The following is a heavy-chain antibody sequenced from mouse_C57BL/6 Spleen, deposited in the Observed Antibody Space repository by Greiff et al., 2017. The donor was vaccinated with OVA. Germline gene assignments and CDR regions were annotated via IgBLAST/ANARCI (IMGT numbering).Heavy chain of an antibody. J-gene: IGHJ1*03. Sequence: EVQVVESEGGLVQPGSSMKLSCTASGFTFSDYYMAWVRQVPEKGLEWVANINYDGSSTYYLDSLKSRFIISRDNAKNILYLQMSSLKSEDTATYYCARAYGNYFWYFDVWGTGTTVTVSS. CDR3: ARAYGNYFWYFDV. CDR1: GFTFSDYY. CDR2: INYDGSST. V-gene: IGHV5-16*01. D-gene: IGHD2-1*01.